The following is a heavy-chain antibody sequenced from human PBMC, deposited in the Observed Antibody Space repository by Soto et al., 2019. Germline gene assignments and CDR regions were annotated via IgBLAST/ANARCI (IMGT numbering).Heavy chain of an antibody. D-gene: IGHD2-2*01. CDR1: VGTFSSYA. V-gene: IGHV1-69*12. J-gene: IGHJ6*02. Sequence: QVQLVQSGAEVKKPGSSVKVSCKASVGTFSSYAISWVRQAPGQGLEWMGGSIPIFDTANYAQKFQGRVTITADDSTSTSNMELSSLRSEDTAVYYCVRHDCISSSCYYYYYYGMDVWGQGTTVTVSS. CDR2: SIPIFDTA. CDR3: VRHDCISSSCYYYYYYGMDV.